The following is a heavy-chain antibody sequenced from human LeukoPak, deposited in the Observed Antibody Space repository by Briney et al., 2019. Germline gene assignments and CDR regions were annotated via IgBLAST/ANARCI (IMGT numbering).Heavy chain of an antibody. Sequence: GASVKVSCKVSGYTLTELSMHWVRQAPGKGLEWMGGFYPEDGETIYAQKYQGRVTMTEDTSTDTAYMELSSLRSEDTAVYYCATDTIRTTWQWDYYYYYGMDVWGQGTTVTVSS. D-gene: IGHD4-17*01. CDR1: GYTLTELS. V-gene: IGHV1-24*01. CDR3: ATDTIRTTWQWDYYYYYGMDV. CDR2: FYPEDGET. J-gene: IGHJ6*02.